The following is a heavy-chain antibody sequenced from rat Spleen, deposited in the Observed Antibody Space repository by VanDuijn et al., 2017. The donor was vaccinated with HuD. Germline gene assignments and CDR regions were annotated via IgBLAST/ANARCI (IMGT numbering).Heavy chain of an antibody. D-gene: IGHD1-12*02. V-gene: IGHV2S12*01. J-gene: IGHJ3*01. Sequence: QVQLKESGPGLVQPSQTLSLTCTVSGFSLTSSGLSWVRQPPGKGLEWIAAISSGGATHFNSGLKSRLSISRDTSKSQLFLKVNSLQAEDTAIYFCTRDHSYWGSYYPGGFAYWGQGTLVTVSS. CDR3: TRDHSYWGSYYPGGFAY. CDR1: GFSLTSSG. CDR2: ISSGGAT.